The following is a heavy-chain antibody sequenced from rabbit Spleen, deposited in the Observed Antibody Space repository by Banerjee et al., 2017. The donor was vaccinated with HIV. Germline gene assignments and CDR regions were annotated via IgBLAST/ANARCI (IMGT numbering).Heavy chain of an antibody. CDR3: ARNYVNAFDP. D-gene: IGHD1-1*01. CDR2: IDTNDGDT. Sequence: LEESGGGLVKPGGTLTLTCTVSGFSFSSNWICWVRQAPGKGLEWIACIDTNDGDTDYANWPKGLFTISKTSSTTVTLQMTSLTAADTATYFCARNYVNAFDPWGQGTLVTVS. CDR1: GFSFSSNW. J-gene: IGHJ2*01. V-gene: IGHV1S45*01.